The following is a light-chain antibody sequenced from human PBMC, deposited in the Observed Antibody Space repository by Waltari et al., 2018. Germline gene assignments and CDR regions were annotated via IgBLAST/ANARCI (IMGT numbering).Light chain of an antibody. Sequence: VLMTQSPPTLSLSPGDKATLSCRSSQSINSNLAWYQQKPAQAPRLLIYGAFTRATGVPGRFSGSGSGTDFTLTISGLRSEDFAVYYCQQYDKWPPITFGQGTRLEIK. J-gene: IGKJ5*01. CDR3: QQYDKWPPIT. V-gene: IGKV3-15*01. CDR1: QSINSN. CDR2: GAF.